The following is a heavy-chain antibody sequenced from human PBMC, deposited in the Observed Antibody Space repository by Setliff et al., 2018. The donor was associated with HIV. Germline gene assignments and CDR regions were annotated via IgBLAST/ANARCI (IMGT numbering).Heavy chain of an antibody. CDR3: ARDPVNRSGWRLDAFDV. CDR1: GGSISSSNW. Sequence: SESLSLTCAVSGGSISSSNWWSWVRQPPGKGLEWIGEIYHTGRTNYNPSLKSRVTISVDKSKNQFSLKLSSVTAADTAVYYCARDPVNRSGWRLDAFDVWGQGTMVTVSS. D-gene: IGHD6-19*01. CDR2: IYHTGRT. V-gene: IGHV4-4*02. J-gene: IGHJ3*01.